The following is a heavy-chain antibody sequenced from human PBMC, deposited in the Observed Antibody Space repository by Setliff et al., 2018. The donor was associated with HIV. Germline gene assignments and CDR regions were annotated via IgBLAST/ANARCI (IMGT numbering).Heavy chain of an antibody. CDR2: IRYDGSYR. CDR1: GFTFSNYE. CDR3: VKDGDYSNNLYDAFDI. V-gene: IGHV3-30*02. J-gene: IGHJ3*02. Sequence: PGGSLRLSCAASGFTFSNYEMNWVRQAPGKGLEWVAFIRYDGSYRYYVDSVKGRLTISRDNSKNTMFLQMNSLRVEDTAVYYCVKDGDYSNNLYDAFDIWGQGTMVTVSS. D-gene: IGHD3-16*01.